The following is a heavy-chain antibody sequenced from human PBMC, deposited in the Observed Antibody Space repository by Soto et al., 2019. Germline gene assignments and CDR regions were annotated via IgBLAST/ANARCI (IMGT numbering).Heavy chain of an antibody. D-gene: IGHD3-16*01. CDR1: GFTFSSYW. CDR2: IKQDESDT. Sequence: EVQLVESGGGLVQPGGSLRLSCVASGFTFSSYWMSWVRQAPGKGLEWVANIKQDESDTYYVDSVKGRFTISRDNAENSLYLQMNSLIAEDTAVYYCARESASRGFDPWGQGTLVTVSS. CDR3: ARESASRGFDP. V-gene: IGHV3-7*01. J-gene: IGHJ5*02.